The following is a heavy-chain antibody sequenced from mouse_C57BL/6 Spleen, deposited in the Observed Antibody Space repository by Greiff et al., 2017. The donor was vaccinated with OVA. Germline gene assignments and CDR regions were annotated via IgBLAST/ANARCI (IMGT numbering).Heavy chain of an antibody. CDR2: INPNNGGT. Sequence: EVQLQQSGPELVKPGASVKIPCKASGYTFTDYTMDWVKQSHGKSLEWIGVINPNNGGTIYNQKFKGKATLTVDKSSSTAYMELRSLTSEDTAVYYCARRSWAMDYWGQGTSVTVSS. J-gene: IGHJ4*01. CDR3: ARRSWAMDY. CDR1: GYTFTDYT. V-gene: IGHV1-18*01.